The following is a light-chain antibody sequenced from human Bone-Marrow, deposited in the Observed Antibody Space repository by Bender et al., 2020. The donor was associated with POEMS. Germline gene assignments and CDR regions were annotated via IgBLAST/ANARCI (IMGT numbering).Light chain of an antibody. J-gene: IGLJ2*01. CDR2: KDS. CDR3: AAWDSSLSAVV. CDR1: VFPRQY. Sequence: SHELKQPPSVSVSPGQTARITCSGDVFPRQYAYWYQQKPGQAPLLIIYKDSERPSGIPDRFSGSKSGTSGTLTMTGLQTGDEADYYCAAWDSSLSAVVFGGGTKVTVL. V-gene: IGLV3-25*03.